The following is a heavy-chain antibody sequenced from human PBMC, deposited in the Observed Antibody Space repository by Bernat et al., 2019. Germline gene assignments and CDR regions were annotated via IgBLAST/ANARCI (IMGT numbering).Heavy chain of an antibody. CDR2: ISAKSGQT. V-gene: IGHV1-18*01. CDR1: GYTFSTYG. Sequence: QVHLVQSGAEVKKPGASVKVSCKASGYTFSTYGISWVRQAPGQGLEWMGWISAKSGQTKNTQRFQGRVAMITDRSTNTAYMELWSLRSDDTAVYYCARDVNHGLDYWGQGTLVTVSS. J-gene: IGHJ4*02. D-gene: IGHD1-14*01. CDR3: ARDVNHGLDY.